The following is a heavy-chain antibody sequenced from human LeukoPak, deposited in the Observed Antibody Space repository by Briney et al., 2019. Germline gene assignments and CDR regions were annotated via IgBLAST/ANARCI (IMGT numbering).Heavy chain of an antibody. V-gene: IGHV7-4-1*02. J-gene: IGHJ2*01. Sequence: ASVKVSCKASGYTFTSYAMNCVRHAPGQGLEYMGWINANTGNPTYAQGFTGRFVFSLDTSVSTAYLQISSLEAEDTAVFYCARDFPARDWFFDLWGRGTLVTVSS. CDR3: ARDFPARDWFFDL. CDR1: GYTFTSYA. CDR2: INANTGNP.